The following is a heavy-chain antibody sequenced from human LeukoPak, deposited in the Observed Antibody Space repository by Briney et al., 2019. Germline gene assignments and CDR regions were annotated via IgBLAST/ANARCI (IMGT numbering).Heavy chain of an antibody. V-gene: IGHV3-7*03. D-gene: IGHD1-26*01. CDR1: GLTLSDYW. Sequence: GGSLRLSCTASGLTLSDYWMIWVRQAPGKGLQWVAKIKQDGSEKYYVDSVKGRFTISRDNAENSLYLQMNSLRVEDTAVYYCAARSSGNPYFWGQGTLVTVSS. CDR3: AARSSGNPYF. CDR2: IKQDGSEK. J-gene: IGHJ4*02.